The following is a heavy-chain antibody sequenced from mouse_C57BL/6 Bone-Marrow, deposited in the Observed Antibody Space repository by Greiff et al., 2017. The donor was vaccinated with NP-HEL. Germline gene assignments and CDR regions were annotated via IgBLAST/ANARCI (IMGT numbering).Heavy chain of an antibody. J-gene: IGHJ3*01. D-gene: IGHD2-4*01. CDR1: AFKIKDDK. Sequence: LKKSGAELGGQGAQARWSCPALAFKIKDDKWTGGRRRPEKGRGGIGWIDPENGDTEYASKFQGKATITADTSSNTAYLQLSSLTSEDTAVYYCTKRGDYDGRAFAYWGQGTLVTVSA. CDR2: IDPENGDT. V-gene: IGHV14-4*01. CDR3: TKRGDYDGRAFAY.